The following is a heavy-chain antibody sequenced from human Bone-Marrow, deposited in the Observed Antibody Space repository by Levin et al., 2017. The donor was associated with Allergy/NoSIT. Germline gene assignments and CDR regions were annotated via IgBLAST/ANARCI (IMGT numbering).Heavy chain of an antibody. D-gene: IGHD6-6*01. CDR3: ARASSIAARPWWFDP. CDR2: IYTSGST. CDR1: GGSIRSSY. Sequence: SQTLSLTCTVSGGSIRSSYWSWLRQPAGKGLEWIGRIYTSGSTNYNPSLKSRVTMSVDTSKNQFSLKLSSVTAADTAVYYCARASSIAARPWWFDPWGQGTLVTVSS. V-gene: IGHV4-4*07. J-gene: IGHJ5*02.